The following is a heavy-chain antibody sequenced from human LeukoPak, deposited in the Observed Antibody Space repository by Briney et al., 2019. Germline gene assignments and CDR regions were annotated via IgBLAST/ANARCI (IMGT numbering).Heavy chain of an antibody. D-gene: IGHD3-22*01. Sequence: PSETLSLTCTVSGASINSGTYYWGWVRQPPGKGLEWIGTFSYSGNIYYNPSLKGRVTISVDTSKNQFSLKLSSVTAADTAVYYCASDHYYYDSSGYPSPLGFWGQGTLVTVSS. V-gene: IGHV4-39*07. CDR1: GASINSGTYY. CDR2: FSYSGNI. CDR3: ASDHYYYDSSGYPSPLGF. J-gene: IGHJ4*02.